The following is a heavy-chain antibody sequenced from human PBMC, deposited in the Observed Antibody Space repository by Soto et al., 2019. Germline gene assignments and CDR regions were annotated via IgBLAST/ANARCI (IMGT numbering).Heavy chain of an antibody. V-gene: IGHV1-2*02. CDR1: GYTFTGYY. CDR2: INPNSGGT. Sequence: ASVKVSCKASGYTFTGYYMHWVRQAPGQGLEWMGWINPNSGGTNYAQKFQGRVTMTRDTSISTAYMELSRLRSDDTAVYYCARVRSLQLVRAYFDYWGQGTLVTVSS. CDR3: ARVRSLQLVRAYFDY. J-gene: IGHJ4*02. D-gene: IGHD6-13*01.